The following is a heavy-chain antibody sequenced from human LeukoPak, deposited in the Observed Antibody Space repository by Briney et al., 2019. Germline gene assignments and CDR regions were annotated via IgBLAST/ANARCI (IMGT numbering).Heavy chain of an antibody. CDR2: MNPNSGNT. CDR1: GYTFTSYD. D-gene: IGHD3-10*01. J-gene: IGHJ4*02. CDR3: ARPNSLYYYGSGSYYKG. V-gene: IGHV1-8*03. Sequence: GASMKVSCKASGYTFTSYDINWVRQATGQGLEWMGWMNPNSGNTGYAQKFQGRVTITRNTSISTAYMELSSLRSDDTAVYYCARPNSLYYYGSGSYYKGWGQGTLVTVSS.